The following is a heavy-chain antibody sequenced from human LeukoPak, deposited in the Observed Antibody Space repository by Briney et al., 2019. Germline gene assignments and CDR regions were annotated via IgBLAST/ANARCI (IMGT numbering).Heavy chain of an antibody. CDR1: GFTFSSYS. J-gene: IGHJ3*02. Sequence: GGSLRLSCAASGFTFSSYSMNWVRQAPGKGLEWVSSISSSSSYIYYADSVKGRFTISRDNAKNSLYLQMNSLRAEDTAVYYCARDGDVVPRTYDIWGQGTMVTVSS. D-gene: IGHD2-21*01. CDR3: ARDGDVVPRTYDI. V-gene: IGHV3-21*01. CDR2: ISSSSSYI.